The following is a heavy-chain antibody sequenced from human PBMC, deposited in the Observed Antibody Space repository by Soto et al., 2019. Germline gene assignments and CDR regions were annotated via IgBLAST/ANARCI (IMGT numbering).Heavy chain of an antibody. D-gene: IGHD6-6*01. J-gene: IGHJ6*02. CDR2: IYYSGST. CDR3: ARDRVAARPGGYYYYGMDV. CDR1: GGSISSGEYY. Sequence: SETLSLTCTVSGGSISSGEYYWSWIRQPPGKGLEWIGYIYYSGSTYYNPSLKSRVTISVDTSKNQFSLKLSSVTAADTAVYYCARDRVAARPGGYYYYGMDVWGQGTTVTVSS. V-gene: IGHV4-30-4*01.